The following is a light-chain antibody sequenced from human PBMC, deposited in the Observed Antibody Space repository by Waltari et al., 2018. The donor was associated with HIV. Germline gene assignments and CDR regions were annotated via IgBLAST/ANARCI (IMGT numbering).Light chain of an antibody. V-gene: IGKV4-1*01. CDR3: QQYYHTLWT. Sequence: DIVMTQSPDSLAVSLGETASFNCTSSQSILYITKYQPYLAWYQQKPRQPPKLLIYWASVRGSGIPDRFSASGSETDFTLTINSLQAEDVALYYCQQYYHTLWTFGRGTKVEIK. CDR1: QSILYITKYQPY. J-gene: IGKJ1*01. CDR2: WAS.